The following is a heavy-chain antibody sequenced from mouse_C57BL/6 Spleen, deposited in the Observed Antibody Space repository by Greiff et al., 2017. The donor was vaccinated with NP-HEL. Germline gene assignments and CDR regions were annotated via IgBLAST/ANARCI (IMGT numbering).Heavy chain of an antibody. V-gene: IGHV5-9-1*02. Sequence: EVKLMESGEGLVKPGGSLKLSCAASGFTFSSYAMSWVRQTPEKRLEWVAYISSGGDYIYYADTVKGRFTISRDNARNTLYLQMSSLKSEDTAMYYCTRGGGTDRYFDVWGTGTTVTVSS. CDR1: GFTFSSYA. CDR2: ISSGGDYI. J-gene: IGHJ1*03. D-gene: IGHD4-1*01. CDR3: TRGGGTDRYFDV.